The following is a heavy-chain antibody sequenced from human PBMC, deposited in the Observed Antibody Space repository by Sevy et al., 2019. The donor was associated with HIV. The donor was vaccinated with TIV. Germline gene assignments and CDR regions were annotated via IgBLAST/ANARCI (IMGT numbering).Heavy chain of an antibody. CDR3: ARDISRYYFDY. J-gene: IGHJ4*02. Sequence: GGSLRLSCAASGFTFSSYGMHWVRQAPGKGLEWVAVIWYDGSNKYYANSVKGRFTISRDNSKNTLNLQMNSLRAEDTAGDYCARDISRYYFDYWGQGTLVTVSS. CDR2: IWYDGSNK. CDR1: GFTFSSYG. D-gene: IGHD4-17*01. V-gene: IGHV3-33*01.